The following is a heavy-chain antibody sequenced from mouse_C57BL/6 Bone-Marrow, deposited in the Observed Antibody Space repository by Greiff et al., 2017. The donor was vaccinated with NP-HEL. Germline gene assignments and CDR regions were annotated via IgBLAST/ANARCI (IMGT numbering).Heavy chain of an antibody. CDR2: ISDGGSYT. V-gene: IGHV5-4*01. Sequence: EVNVVESGGGLVKPGGSLKLSCAASGFTFSSYAMSWVRQTPEKRLEWVATISDGGSYTYYPDNVKGRFTISRDNAKNNLYLQMSHLKSEDTAMYYCARDKSKVLAYWGQGTLVTVSA. CDR1: GFTFSSYA. D-gene: IGHD2-5*01. CDR3: ARDKSKVLAY. J-gene: IGHJ3*01.